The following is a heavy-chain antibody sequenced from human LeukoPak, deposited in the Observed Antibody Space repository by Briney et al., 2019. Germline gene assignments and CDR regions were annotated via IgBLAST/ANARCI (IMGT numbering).Heavy chain of an antibody. Sequence: SETLSLTCTVSGGSISSYYWSWIRQPPGKGLEWIGYIYYSGSTNYNPSLKSRVTISVDTSKNQFSLKLSSVTAADTAVYYCARQASSGYDFWSGRGYYFDYWGPGTLVTVSS. J-gene: IGHJ4*02. D-gene: IGHD3-3*01. V-gene: IGHV4-59*01. CDR3: ARQASSGYDFWSGRGYYFDY. CDR1: GGSISSYY. CDR2: IYYSGST.